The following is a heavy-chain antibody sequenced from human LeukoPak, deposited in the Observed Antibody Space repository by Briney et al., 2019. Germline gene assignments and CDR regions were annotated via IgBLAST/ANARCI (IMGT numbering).Heavy chain of an antibody. D-gene: IGHD3-22*01. CDR2: IRSKAYGGTT. Sequence: GGSLRLSCTASGFTFGDYAMSWFRQAPGKGLEWVGFIRSKAYGGTTEYAASVKGRFTISRDDSKSIAYLQMNSLRAEDTAVYYCARESSGYDYYYMDVWGKGTTVTVSS. J-gene: IGHJ6*03. CDR1: GFTFGDYA. V-gene: IGHV3-49*03. CDR3: ARESSGYDYYYMDV.